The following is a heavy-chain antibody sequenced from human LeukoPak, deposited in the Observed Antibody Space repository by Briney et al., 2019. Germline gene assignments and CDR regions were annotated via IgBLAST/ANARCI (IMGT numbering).Heavy chain of an antibody. D-gene: IGHD2-2*01. J-gene: IGHJ6*03. CDR2: IITIFGTA. CDR3: ARGSWGPYCSSTSCYGWDYYYMDV. V-gene: IGHV1-69*01. Sequence: SVKVSCKASGGTISSYAISWVRQAPGQGLEWMGGIITIFGTANYAQKFQGRVTITADESTSTAYMELSSLRSEDTAVYYCARGSWGPYCSSTSCYGWDYYYMDVWGKGTTVTVSS. CDR1: GGTISSYA.